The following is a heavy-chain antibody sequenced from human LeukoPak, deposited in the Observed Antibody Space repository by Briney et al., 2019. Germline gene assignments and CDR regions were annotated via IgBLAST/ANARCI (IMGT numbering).Heavy chain of an antibody. J-gene: IGHJ5*02. D-gene: IGHD2-15*01. V-gene: IGHV3-66*01. CDR3: ARSYCSGDTCYWEAYGWFDP. CDR2: IYSDGST. Sequence: GGSLRLSCAASGFTVSSNYMSWVRQAPGKGLEWVSPIYSDGSTYYADSVKDRFSISRDNSKNTVYLHMNSVRAEDTGVYYCARSYCSGDTCYWEAYGWFDPWGQGTLVTVSS. CDR1: GFTVSSNY.